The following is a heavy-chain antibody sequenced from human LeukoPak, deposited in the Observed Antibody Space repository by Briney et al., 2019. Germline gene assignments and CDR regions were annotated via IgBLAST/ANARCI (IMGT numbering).Heavy chain of an antibody. Sequence: SETLSLTCTVSGGSISNFYWSWLRQPPGKGLEWLGYIYYTGSATYNPSLKSRVTISVDTSKNQFSPKLSSVTAADTAVYYCARFGVAAYNFDYWGQGTLVTVSS. CDR2: IYYTGSA. J-gene: IGHJ4*02. CDR1: GGSISNFY. V-gene: IGHV4-59*12. CDR3: ARFGVAAYNFDY. D-gene: IGHD3-3*01.